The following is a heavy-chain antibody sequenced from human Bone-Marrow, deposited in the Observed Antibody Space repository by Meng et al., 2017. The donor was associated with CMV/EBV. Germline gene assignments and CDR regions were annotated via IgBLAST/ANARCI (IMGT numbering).Heavy chain of an antibody. CDR2: IIPILGIA. V-gene: IGHV1-69*02. CDR3: ATDLSSTSRYECLDY. D-gene: IGHD2-2*01. J-gene: IGHJ4*02. Sequence: SVKVSCKASGGTFSSYTISWVRQAPGQGLEWMGRIIPILGIANYAQKFQGRVTITADKSTSTAYMELSSLRSEDTAVYYCATDLSSTSRYECLDYWGQRTLVTVSS. CDR1: GGTFSSYT.